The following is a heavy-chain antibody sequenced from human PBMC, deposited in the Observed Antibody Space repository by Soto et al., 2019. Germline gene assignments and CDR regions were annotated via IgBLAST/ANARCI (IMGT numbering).Heavy chain of an antibody. D-gene: IGHD6-19*01. CDR2: ISGSGGST. V-gene: IGHV3-23*01. J-gene: IGHJ3*02. CDR1: GFTFSSYA. Sequence: GGSLRLSCAASGFTFSSYAMSWVRQAPGKGLEWVSAISGSGGSTYYADSVKGRFTISRDNSKNTLYLQMNSLRAEDTAVYYCARHVQWMVQFDIWGQGKMVTGS. CDR3: ARHVQWMVQFDI.